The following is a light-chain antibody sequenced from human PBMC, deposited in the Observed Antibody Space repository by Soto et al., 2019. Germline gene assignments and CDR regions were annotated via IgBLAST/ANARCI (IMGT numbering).Light chain of an antibody. CDR1: SGYSNYK. Sequence: QSVLTQPPSASASLGASVTLTCTLSSGYSNYKVDWYQQRPGKGPRFVMRVGTGGIVGSKGDGIPDRFSVLGSGLNRYLTIKNIQEEDESDYHCGADHGSGSNFGAVLGGGTKLTVL. CDR2: VGTGGIVG. V-gene: IGLV9-49*01. J-gene: IGLJ2*01. CDR3: GADHGSGSNFGAV.